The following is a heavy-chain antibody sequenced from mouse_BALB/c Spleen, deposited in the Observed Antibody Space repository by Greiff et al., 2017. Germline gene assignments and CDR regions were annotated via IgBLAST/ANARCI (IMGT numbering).Heavy chain of an antibody. V-gene: IGHV5-17*02. D-gene: IGHD2-4*01. CDR3: TRCDYEYYYAMDY. Sequence: EVKLMESGGGLVQPGGSRKLSCAASGFTFSSFGMHWVRQAPEKGLEWVAYISSGSSTIYYADTVKGRFTISRDNPKNTLFLQMTSLRSEDTAMYYCTRCDYEYYYAMDYWGPGTSVTVSS. CDR1: GFTFSSFG. CDR2: ISSGSSTI. J-gene: IGHJ4*01.